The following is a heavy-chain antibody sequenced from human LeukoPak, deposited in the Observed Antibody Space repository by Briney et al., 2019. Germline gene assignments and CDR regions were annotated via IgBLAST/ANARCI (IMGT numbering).Heavy chain of an antibody. CDR1: GGSISSYY. Sequence: SETLSLTCTVSGGSISSYYWSWIRQPPGKGLEWIGYIYYSGSTNYNPSLKSRVTISVDTSKNQFSLKLTSVTATDTAVYYCAREANYYGSGSYFEGTFDYWGQGSLVTVSS. J-gene: IGHJ4*02. D-gene: IGHD3-10*01. CDR2: IYYSGST. CDR3: AREANYYGSGSYFEGTFDY. V-gene: IGHV4-59*01.